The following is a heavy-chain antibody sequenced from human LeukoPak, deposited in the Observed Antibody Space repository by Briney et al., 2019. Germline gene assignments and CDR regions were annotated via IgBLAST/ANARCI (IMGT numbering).Heavy chain of an antibody. CDR2: ISSGGTK. CDR3: AKDEGYSGFGSYYFDY. D-gene: IGHD6-19*01. Sequence: GGSLRLSCAASGFTFSFNALTWVRQAPGKGLEWVSSISSGGTKYYADSVKGRFTISRDNSKNTVYLQMNSLRAEDTALFYCAKDEGYSGFGSYYFDYWGRGTLVTVSS. V-gene: IGHV3-23*01. CDR1: GFTFSFNA. J-gene: IGHJ4*02.